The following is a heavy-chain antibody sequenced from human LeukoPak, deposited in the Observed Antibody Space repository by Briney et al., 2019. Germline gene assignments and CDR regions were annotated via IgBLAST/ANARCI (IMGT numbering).Heavy chain of an antibody. CDR3: ARSTYYYDSSGYNY. CDR2: ISSSGSTI. CDR1: GFTFSDYY. V-gene: IGHV3-11*01. Sequence: GGSLRLSCATSGFTFSDYYMSWIRQAPGKGLEWVSYISSSGSTIYYADSVKGRFTISRDNAKNSLYLQMNSLRAEDTAVYYCARSTYYYDSSGYNYWGQGTLVTVSS. D-gene: IGHD3-22*01. J-gene: IGHJ4*02.